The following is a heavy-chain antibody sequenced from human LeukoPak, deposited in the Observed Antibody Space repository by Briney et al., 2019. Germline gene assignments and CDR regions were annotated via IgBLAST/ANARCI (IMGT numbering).Heavy chain of an antibody. J-gene: IGHJ4*02. D-gene: IGHD3-22*01. CDR1: GFTVSSNY. CDR3: ASSNYYDSSGHDY. V-gene: IGHV4-59*02. Sequence: PGGSLRLSCAASGFTVSSNYMSWVRQAPGKGLEWIGYIYYSGSTNYNPSLKSRVTISVDTSKNQFSLKLSSVTAADTAVYYCASSNYYDSSGHDYWGQGTLVTVSS. CDR2: IYYSGST.